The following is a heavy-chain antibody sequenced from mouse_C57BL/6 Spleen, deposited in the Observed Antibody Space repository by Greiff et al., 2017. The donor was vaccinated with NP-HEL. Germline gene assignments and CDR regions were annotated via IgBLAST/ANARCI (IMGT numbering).Heavy chain of an antibody. D-gene: IGHD1-1*01. CDR1: GFNIKDDY. Sequence: VQLQQSGAELVRPGASVKLSCTASGFNIKDDYMHWVKQRPEQGLEWIGWIDPENGDTEYASKFQGKATITADTSSNTAYLQLSSLTSEDTAVYYCTTFYYGSSRGYWGQGTTLTVSS. CDR2: IDPENGDT. CDR3: TTFYYGSSRGY. J-gene: IGHJ2*01. V-gene: IGHV14-4*01.